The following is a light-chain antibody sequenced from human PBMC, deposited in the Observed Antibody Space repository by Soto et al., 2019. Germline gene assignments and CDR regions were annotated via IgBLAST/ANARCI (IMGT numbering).Light chain of an antibody. J-gene: IGLJ2*01. CDR2: DVV. CDR1: STDVGGYNY. V-gene: IGLV2-14*01. Sequence: QSALTQPASVSGSPGQSITISCTGTSTDVGGYNYVSWYQQHPGKAPKLMIYDVVNRPSGVSNRFSGSKSGNTASLTISGLQAEDEADYYCSSYTSRNLVLFGGGTKLTVL. CDR3: SSYTSRNLVL.